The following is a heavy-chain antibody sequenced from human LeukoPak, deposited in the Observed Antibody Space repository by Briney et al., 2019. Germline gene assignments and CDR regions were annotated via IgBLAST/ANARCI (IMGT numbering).Heavy chain of an antibody. CDR1: GFTVSSNS. V-gene: IGHV3-49*04. D-gene: IGHD6-13*01. CDR2: IRSKAYGGTT. J-gene: IGHJ6*03. Sequence: GGSLRLSCTVSGFTVSSNSMSWVRQAPGKGLEWVGFIRSKAYGGTTEYAASVKGRFTISRDDSKSIAYLQMNSLKTEDTAVYYCTRDPGSPYSSSWYESYYYYYMDVWGKGTTVTISS. CDR3: TRDPGSPYSSSWYESYYYYYMDV.